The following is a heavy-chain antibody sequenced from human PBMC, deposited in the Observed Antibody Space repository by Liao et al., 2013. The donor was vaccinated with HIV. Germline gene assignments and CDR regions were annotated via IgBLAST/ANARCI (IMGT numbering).Heavy chain of an antibody. V-gene: IGHV4-39*07. CDR3: ARLQRWALGYLDF. J-gene: IGHJ4*02. Sequence: QLQLQESGPGLVKPSETLSLTCTVSGGSINSSPYYWGWIRQPPGKNLEWIGSINYSGTTYYNPSLKSRVTISVDTSKNQVSLKLSFVTAADTAVYYCARLQRWALGYLDFWGQGALVTVSS. D-gene: IGHD2-15*01. CDR1: GGSINSSPYY. CDR2: INYSGTT.